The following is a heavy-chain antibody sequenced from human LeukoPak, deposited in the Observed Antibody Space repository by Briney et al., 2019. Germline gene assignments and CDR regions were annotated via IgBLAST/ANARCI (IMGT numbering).Heavy chain of an antibody. CDR2: IYYSGST. CDR1: GGSISSGDYY. J-gene: IGHJ4*02. V-gene: IGHV4-30-4*08. CDR3: ARAWSTTVTTLFDY. D-gene: IGHD4-17*01. Sequence: PSETLSLTCTVSGGSISSGDYYLSWIRQPPGKGLEWIGYIYYSGSTYYNPSLKSRVNISVDTSKNQFSLKLSSVTAADTAVYYCARAWSTTVTTLFDYWGQGTLVTVSS.